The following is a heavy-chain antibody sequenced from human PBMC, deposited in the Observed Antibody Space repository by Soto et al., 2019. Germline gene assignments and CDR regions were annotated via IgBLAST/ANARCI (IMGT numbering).Heavy chain of an antibody. CDR1: GDTFSSYA. J-gene: IGHJ3*02. Sequence: GASVKVSCKASGDTFSSYAISWVRQAPGQGLEWMGGIIPIFGTANYAQKFQGRVTITADESTSTAYMDLSSLRSEDTAVYYCGAAVAADAFDIWGQGTIVTVSS. CDR3: GAAVAADAFDI. V-gene: IGHV1-69*13. CDR2: IIPIFGTA. D-gene: IGHD6-19*01.